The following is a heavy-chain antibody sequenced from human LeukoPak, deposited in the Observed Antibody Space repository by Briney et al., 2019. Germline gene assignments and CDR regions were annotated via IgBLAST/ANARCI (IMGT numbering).Heavy chain of an antibody. J-gene: IGHJ3*02. V-gene: IGHV3-23*01. D-gene: IGHD1-26*01. Sequence: GGSLRLSCAASGITASSYAMTWVRPAPGKGLEWVSTISGSGDRTLYADSVKGRFTISRDNAKNSLYLQMNSLRAEDTARYYCARDSGSYAFDIWGQGTMVTVSS. CDR2: ISGSGDRT. CDR3: ARDSGSYAFDI. CDR1: GITASSYA.